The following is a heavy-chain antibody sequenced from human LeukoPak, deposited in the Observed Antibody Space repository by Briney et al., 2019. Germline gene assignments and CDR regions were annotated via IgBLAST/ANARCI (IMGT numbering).Heavy chain of an antibody. J-gene: IGHJ4*02. CDR2: INGDGSST. D-gene: IGHD3-22*01. CDR1: GFTFSSFW. Sequence: GGTLRLSCAASGFTFSSFWMHWVREAPGKGLVWVSRINGDGSSTSYADSVKGRFTISRDNAKNTLYLQMNSLRAEDTAVYYCARGFNYYDSSGSGYWGQGTLVTVSS. CDR3: ARGFNYYDSSGSGY. V-gene: IGHV3-74*01.